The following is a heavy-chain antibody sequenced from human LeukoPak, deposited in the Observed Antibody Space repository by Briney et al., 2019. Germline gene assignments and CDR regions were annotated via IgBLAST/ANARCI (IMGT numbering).Heavy chain of an antibody. Sequence: PSETLSLTCTVSGGSISSSSYYWGWIRQPPGKGLEWIGGIYYSGSTYYNPSLKSRVTISVDTSKNQFSLKLSSVTAADTAVYYCARYSGSYFLFDYWGQGTLVTVSS. CDR2: IYYSGST. D-gene: IGHD1-26*01. CDR3: ARYSGSYFLFDY. J-gene: IGHJ4*02. V-gene: IGHV4-39*01. CDR1: GGSISSSSYY.